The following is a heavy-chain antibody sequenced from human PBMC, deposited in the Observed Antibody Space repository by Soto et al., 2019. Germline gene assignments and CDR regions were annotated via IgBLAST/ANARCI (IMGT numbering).Heavy chain of an antibody. Sequence: ASVKVSCKASGYTFTSYAMHWVRQAPGQRLEWMGWINAGNGNTKYSQKFQGRVTITRDTSASTAYMELSSLRSEDTAVYYCARGPEAMYNWLDPWGQGTLVTVSS. J-gene: IGHJ5*02. CDR2: INAGNGNT. CDR1: GYTFTSYA. CDR3: ARGPEAMYNWLDP. V-gene: IGHV1-3*01.